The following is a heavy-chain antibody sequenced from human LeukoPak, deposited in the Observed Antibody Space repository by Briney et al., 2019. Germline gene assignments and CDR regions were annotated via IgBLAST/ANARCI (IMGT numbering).Heavy chain of an antibody. J-gene: IGHJ4*02. D-gene: IGHD3-3*01. V-gene: IGHV4-4*07. CDR2: IYTSGST. CDR1: GGSISSYY. Sequence: SETLSLTCTVSGGSISSYYWSWIRQPAGKGLEWIGRIYTSGSTNYNPSLKSRVTISVDTSKNQFSLKLSSVTAADTAVYYCAREPYYDFWSGYYTGYFDYWGLGTLVTVSS. CDR3: AREPYYDFWSGYYTGYFDY.